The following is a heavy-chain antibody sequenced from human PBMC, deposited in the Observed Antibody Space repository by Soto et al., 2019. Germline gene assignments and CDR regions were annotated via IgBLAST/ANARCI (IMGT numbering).Heavy chain of an antibody. V-gene: IGHV4-39*01. CDR2: IYYSGST. D-gene: IGHD2-2*01. J-gene: IGHJ4*02. Sequence: HLQLQESGPGLVKPSETLSLACTVSGDSIRSSNYHWGWIRQPPGKGLEWIGSIYYSGSTYYSPSRKSRVTISVDTSKNQVSLRVSSVTAADTAVYYCARSHQAYFDYWGQGTLVTVSS. CDR1: GDSIRSSNYH. CDR3: ARSHQAYFDY.